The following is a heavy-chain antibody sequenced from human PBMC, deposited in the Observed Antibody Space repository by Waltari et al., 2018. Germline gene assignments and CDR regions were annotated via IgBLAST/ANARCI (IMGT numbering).Heavy chain of an antibody. J-gene: IGHJ4*02. CDR2: ISGSGGST. CDR3: PQGGQLWHFDY. V-gene: IGHV3-23*01. Sequence: EVQLLESGGGLVQPGGSLSLSCAASGFTFTRYAIRWVRQAPGKGLEWVSAISGSGGSTYYADSVKGRFTISRDNSKNTLYLQMNSLRAEDTAVYYCPQGGQLWHFDYWGQGTLVTVSS. D-gene: IGHD5-18*01. CDR1: GFTFTRYA.